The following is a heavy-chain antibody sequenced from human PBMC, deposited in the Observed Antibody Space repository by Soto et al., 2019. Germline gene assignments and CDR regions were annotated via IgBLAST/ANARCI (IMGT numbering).Heavy chain of an antibody. CDR2: INHSGST. Sequence: SETLSLTCAVYGGSFSGYYWSWIRQPPGKGLEWIGEINHSGSTNYNPSLKSRVTISVDTSKNQFSLKLSSVTAADTAVYYCARGLRNRKNYGGNSWEPKLGKTVSSTYELSYWGQGTLVTVSS. CDR3: ARGLRNRKNYGGNSWEPKLGKTVSSTYELSY. D-gene: IGHD4-17*01. J-gene: IGHJ4*02. CDR1: GGSFSGYY. V-gene: IGHV4-34*01.